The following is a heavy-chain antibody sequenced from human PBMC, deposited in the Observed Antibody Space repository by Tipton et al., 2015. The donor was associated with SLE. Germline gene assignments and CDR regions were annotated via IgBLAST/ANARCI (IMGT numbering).Heavy chain of an antibody. V-gene: IGHV4-39*01. CDR1: GGSISSSSYY. J-gene: IGHJ6*03. CDR2: IYYSGST. Sequence: TLSLTCTVSGGSISSSSYYWGWIRQPPGKGLEWIGSIYYSGSTYYNPSLKSRVTISVDTSKNQFSLKLSSVTAADTAVYYCAFLGLTYYYYYYMDVRGKGTTVTVSS. CDR3: AFLGLTYYYYYYMDV. D-gene: IGHD7-27*01.